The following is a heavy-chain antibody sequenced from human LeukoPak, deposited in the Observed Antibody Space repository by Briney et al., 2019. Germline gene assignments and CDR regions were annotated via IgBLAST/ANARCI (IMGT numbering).Heavy chain of an antibody. Sequence: GESLRLSCAASGFTVSSNYMSWVRQAPGKGLEWVSSISRTTSFKYYADSMKGRFTISRDNVKNSLYLQMNSLRAEDTAVYYCARGVIVGDVWGQGTTVTVSS. CDR3: ARGVIVGDV. CDR2: ISRTTSFK. CDR1: GFTVSSNY. J-gene: IGHJ6*02. V-gene: IGHV3-21*01. D-gene: IGHD1-26*01.